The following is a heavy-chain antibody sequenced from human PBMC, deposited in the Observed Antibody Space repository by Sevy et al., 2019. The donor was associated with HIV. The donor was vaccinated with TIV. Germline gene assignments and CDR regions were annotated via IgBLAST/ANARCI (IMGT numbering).Heavy chain of an antibody. CDR1: GFTFITYA. Sequence: GGSLRLSCAASGFTFITYAMHWVRHVTGKGLEWVSGVGPAGDTFYPGYVKGRFTISRENAKNSLYLQMNNLRAGDTAVYYCTRSGGYSDYGMDVWGQGTTVTVSS. J-gene: IGHJ6*02. CDR2: VGPAGDT. CDR3: TRSGGYSDYGMDV. D-gene: IGHD5-12*01. V-gene: IGHV3-13*01.